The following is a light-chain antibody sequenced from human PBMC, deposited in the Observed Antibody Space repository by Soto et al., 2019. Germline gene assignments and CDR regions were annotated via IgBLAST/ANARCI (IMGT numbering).Light chain of an antibody. CDR3: QPYNNWPLT. J-gene: IGKJ4*01. Sequence: EIVLTQSPGTLSLSPGERATLSCWASQSVSNRYLAWYQQKPGQAPRLLIYGASSRATGIPDRFSGSGSGTDFTLTINSLQSEDFAVYYCQPYNNWPLTFGGGTKVEIK. CDR1: QSVSNRY. CDR2: GAS. V-gene: IGKV3-20*01.